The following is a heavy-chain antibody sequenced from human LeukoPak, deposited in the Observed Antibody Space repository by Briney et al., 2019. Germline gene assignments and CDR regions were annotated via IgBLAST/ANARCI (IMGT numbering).Heavy chain of an antibody. CDR3: AKSPGPWVGGAIVSDNLFDF. V-gene: IGHV3-23*01. J-gene: IGHJ4*02. CDR1: GFTFSSYG. CDR2: ISVFGGTK. Sequence: GGSLRLSCAASGFTFSSYGMSWVRQTAGKGLEGVSTISVFGGTKYSADSVKGRFTNSSDDSENTLYLQMDSLGADDAALYYCAKSPGPWVGGAIVSDNLFDFWGQGTLVTVSS. D-gene: IGHD3-16*02.